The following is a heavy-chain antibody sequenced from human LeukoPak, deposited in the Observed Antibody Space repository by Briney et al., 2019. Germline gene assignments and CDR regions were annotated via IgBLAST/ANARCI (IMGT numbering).Heavy chain of an antibody. CDR2: IYPGDSDP. CDR3: ARRASGWYFDH. J-gene: IGHJ4*02. D-gene: IGHD6-19*01. Sequence: GGSLKLSCKGSGYSFSSYWIAWVRQVPGKGLEWMGVIYPGDSDPKYSPSFQGQVTFSADKSINTVYLQWSSLKASDTAMYYCARRASGWYFDHWGQGTLVTVSS. V-gene: IGHV5-51*01. CDR1: GYSFSSYW.